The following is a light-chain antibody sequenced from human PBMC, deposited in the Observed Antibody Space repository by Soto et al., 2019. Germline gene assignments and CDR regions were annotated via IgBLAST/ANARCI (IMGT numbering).Light chain of an antibody. CDR1: QSVSAN. J-gene: IGKJ1*01. CDR2: GAF. CDR3: QQYNNWPRT. Sequence: ETVMTQSPATMSVSPGERATLSCRASQSVSANLAWYQQKPGQAPRLLIYGAFTRATDIPARFSGSGSGTEFTLTISGLHSEDSAVYYCQQYNNWPRTFGKGAKVDI. V-gene: IGKV3-15*01.